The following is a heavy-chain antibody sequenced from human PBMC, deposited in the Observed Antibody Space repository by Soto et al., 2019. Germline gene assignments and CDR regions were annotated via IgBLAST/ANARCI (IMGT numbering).Heavy chain of an antibody. D-gene: IGHD3-3*01. CDR1: GGSFSGYY. J-gene: IGHJ5*02. CDR3: ARASDSITIFGVARPWFDP. Sequence: ASETLSLTCAVYGGSFSGYYWSWIRQPPGKGLEWIGEINHSGSTNYNPSLKSRVTISVDTSKNQFSLKLSSVTAADTAVYYCARASDSITIFGVARPWFDPWGQGTLVTVSS. CDR2: INHSGST. V-gene: IGHV4-34*01.